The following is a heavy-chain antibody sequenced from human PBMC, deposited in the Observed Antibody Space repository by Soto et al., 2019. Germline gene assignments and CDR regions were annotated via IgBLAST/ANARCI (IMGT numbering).Heavy chain of an antibody. CDR3: VRSGTARLLRHSWFDT. CDR2: ITTSSASI. J-gene: IGHJ5*02. V-gene: IGHV3-21*01. CDR1: GFTFNTYD. D-gene: IGHD2-21*01. Sequence: EVQLVESGGGLVKPGGSLRLSCAVSGFTFNTYDMNWVRQAPGKGLEWVSSITTSSASISYADSLKGRITISRDNAKNSLFLQMNSLRAEVTAVYYCVRSGTARLLRHSWFDTWGQGTLVTVSS.